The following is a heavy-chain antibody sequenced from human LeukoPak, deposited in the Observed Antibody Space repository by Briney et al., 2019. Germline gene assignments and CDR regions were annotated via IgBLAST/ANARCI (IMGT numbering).Heavy chain of an antibody. CDR2: INHSGST. D-gene: IGHD3-10*01. CDR3: ATALNYYGSGSSRADAFDI. CDR1: GGSFSGYY. J-gene: IGHJ3*02. V-gene: IGHV4-34*01. Sequence: KPSETLSLTCAVYGGSFSGYYWSWIRQPPGKGLEWIGEINHSGSTNYNPSLKSRVTISVDTSKSQFSLKLSSVTAADTAVYYCATALNYYGSGSSRADAFDIWGQGTMVTVSS.